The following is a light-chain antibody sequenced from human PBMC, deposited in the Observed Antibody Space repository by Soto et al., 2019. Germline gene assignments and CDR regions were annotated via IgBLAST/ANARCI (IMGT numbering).Light chain of an antibody. CDR3: CSYAGSSSYV. CDR1: SSDLGSYNL. Sequence: VLTQPAPLSGSPGQSIPILCTGTSSDLGSYNLVSWYQQHPGKAPKFMIYEVSKRPSGVSNRFSGSKSGNTASLTISGLQAEDEADYYCCSYAGSSSYVFGTGTRSPS. J-gene: IGLJ1*01. V-gene: IGLV2-23*02. CDR2: EVS.